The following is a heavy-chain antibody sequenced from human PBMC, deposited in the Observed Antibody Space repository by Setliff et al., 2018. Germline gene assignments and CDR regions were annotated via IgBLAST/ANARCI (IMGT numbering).Heavy chain of an antibody. CDR1: GGSISSYY. CDR3: ATLLANYGSGMDV. J-gene: IGHJ6*02. Sequence: SETLSLTCTVSGGSISSYYWSWIRQPPGKRLEWIGYIYYSGNTYYNPSLKSRVTISVDTSKNQFSLKVNSVTAADTAVYYCATLLANYGSGMDVWGQGTTVTVSS. D-gene: IGHD3-10*01. V-gene: IGHV4-59*08. CDR2: IYYSGNT.